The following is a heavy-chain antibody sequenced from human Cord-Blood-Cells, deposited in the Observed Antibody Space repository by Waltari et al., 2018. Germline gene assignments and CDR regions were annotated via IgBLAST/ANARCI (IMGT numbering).Heavy chain of an antibody. J-gene: IGHJ4*02. CDR2: INHSGSP. D-gene: IGHD3-10*01. CDR3: ARGLQLLWFGEFDY. Sequence: QVQLQQWGAGLLKPSETLSLTCAVYGGSFSGYYWSWIRQPPGKGLEWIGEINHSGSPNHNPSLKSRVTISVDTSKNQFSLKLSSVTAADTAVYYCARGLQLLWFGEFDYWGQGTLVTVSS. V-gene: IGHV4-34*01. CDR1: GGSFSGYY.